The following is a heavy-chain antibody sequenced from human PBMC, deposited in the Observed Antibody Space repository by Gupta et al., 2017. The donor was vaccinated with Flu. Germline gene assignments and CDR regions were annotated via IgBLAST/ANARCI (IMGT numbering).Heavy chain of an antibody. V-gene: IGHV1-69*01. CDR2: IIPIVGTA. J-gene: IGHJ4*02. Sequence: QVQLVQSGAEVKKPGSSVKVSCKASGGTFSSYAISWVRQAPGQGLEWMGGIIPIVGTANYAQKFQGRVTITADESTSTAYMELSSLRSEDTAVYYCARDSKRPYCSSTSGHKLELNPGDYWGQGTLVTVSS. CDR1: GGTFSSYA. CDR3: ARDSKRPYCSSTSGHKLELNPGDY. D-gene: IGHD2-2*01.